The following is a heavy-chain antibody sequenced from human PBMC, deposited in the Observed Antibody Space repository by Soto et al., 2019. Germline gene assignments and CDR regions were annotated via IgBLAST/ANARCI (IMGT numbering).Heavy chain of an antibody. V-gene: IGHV4-39*01. CDR3: ARRGNNGGYLRSYDY. Sequence: SETLSLTCTVSGDSISRTRYYWVWIRQTPGRGLEWIGSIYFDGAAFYNPSLKSRVTPSVDTSRNQFSLNVNSVTAADTAIYYCARRGNNGGYLRSYDYWGQGSLVTVSS. CDR2: IYFDGAA. J-gene: IGHJ4*02. D-gene: IGHD3-22*01. CDR1: GDSISRTRYY.